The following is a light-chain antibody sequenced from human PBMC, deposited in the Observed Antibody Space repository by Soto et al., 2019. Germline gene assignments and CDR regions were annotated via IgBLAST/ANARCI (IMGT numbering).Light chain of an antibody. CDR2: KAS. CDR3: QQYNSYQT. Sequence: DIQMTQPPSTLSGSVGDRVTITCRASQTISSWLAWYQQKPGKAPKLLIYKASSLESGVPSRFSGSGSGTEFTLTISSLQPDDFATYYCQQYNSYQTFGQGTKVDIK. CDR1: QTISSW. J-gene: IGKJ1*01. V-gene: IGKV1-5*03.